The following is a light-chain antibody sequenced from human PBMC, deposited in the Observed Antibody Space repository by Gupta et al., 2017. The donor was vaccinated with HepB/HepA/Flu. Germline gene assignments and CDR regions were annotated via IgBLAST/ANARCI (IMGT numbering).Light chain of an antibody. V-gene: IGLV1-44*01. CDR2: TNN. Sequence: QSVLPQPPSASGTPGQRVTISCSGRNSNIGSNTVDWYQQLPGAAPRLLIYTNNLRPSGVPDRFSGSKSGTSASLAISGLQSEDEADYYCAAWDDRLNGFVVFGGGTKLTVL. CDR1: NSNIGSNT. J-gene: IGLJ2*01. CDR3: AAWDDRLNGFVV.